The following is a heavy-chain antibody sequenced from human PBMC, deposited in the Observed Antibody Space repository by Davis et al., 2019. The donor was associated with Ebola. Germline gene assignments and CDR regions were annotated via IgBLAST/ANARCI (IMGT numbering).Heavy chain of an antibody. V-gene: IGHV1-69*13. J-gene: IGHJ4*02. Sequence: AASVKVSCKASGGTFSSDAISWVRQAPGQGLEWMGGTVPKFNLAQYAQKFQGRVTITADESTSTAYMELSSLRSEDTAVYYCARDWNDLRGFDYWGQGTLVTVSS. D-gene: IGHD1-1*01. CDR1: GGTFSSDA. CDR2: TVPKFNLA. CDR3: ARDWNDLRGFDY.